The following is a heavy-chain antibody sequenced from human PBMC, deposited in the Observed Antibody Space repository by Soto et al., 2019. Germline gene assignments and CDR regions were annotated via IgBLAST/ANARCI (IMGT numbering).Heavy chain of an antibody. V-gene: IGHV3-30-3*01. Sequence: QVQLVESGGGVVQPGRSLRVSCAASAFTFSNYAMHWVRQAPGKGLEWVADVSYDGRKQFYADSVEGRFTISRDSSKSTLYLHMDYLRDEDTAVYYCARDRVYYYDNSGYYNFDYWGQGTLVTVSS. CDR2: VSYDGRKQ. CDR3: ARDRVYYYDNSGYYNFDY. J-gene: IGHJ4*02. D-gene: IGHD3-22*01. CDR1: AFTFSNYA.